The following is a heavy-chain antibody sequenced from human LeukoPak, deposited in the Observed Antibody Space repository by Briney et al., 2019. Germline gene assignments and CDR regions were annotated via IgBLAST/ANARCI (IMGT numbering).Heavy chain of an antibody. Sequence: GGSLRLSCGPSGFTFSSYWMSWARQAPGKGLEWVANIKQDGSEKYYVDSVKGRFTISRENAKNSLYLQMNSLRAEDTAVYYCAREAGGSSHWGQGTLVTVSA. CDR2: IKQDGSEK. V-gene: IGHV3-7*01. D-gene: IGHD2-2*01. J-gene: IGHJ4*02. CDR1: GFTFSSYW. CDR3: AREAGGSSH.